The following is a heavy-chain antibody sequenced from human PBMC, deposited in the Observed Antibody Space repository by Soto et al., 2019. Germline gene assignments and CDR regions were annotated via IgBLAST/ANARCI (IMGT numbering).Heavy chain of an antibody. CDR2: INAGNGNT. J-gene: IGHJ4*02. CDR1: GYTFTSYA. D-gene: IGHD2-15*01. V-gene: IGHV1-3*01. Sequence: QVQLVQSGAEVKKPGASVKVSCKASGYTFTSYAMHWVRQAPGQRLEWMGRINAGNGNTKYSQKFQGRVTITRDTSASTAYMELSSLRSEDTAVYYCERILGYCSGGSCDYWGQGTLVIVSS. CDR3: ERILGYCSGGSCDY.